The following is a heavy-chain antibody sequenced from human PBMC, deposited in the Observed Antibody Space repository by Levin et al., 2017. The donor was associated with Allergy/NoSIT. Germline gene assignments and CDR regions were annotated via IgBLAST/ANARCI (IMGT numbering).Heavy chain of an antibody. CDR3: ARSLGSTSCYDY. D-gene: IGHD2-2*01. CDR1: GGSFSGYY. Sequence: SETLSLTCAVYGGSFSGYYWSWIRQPPGKGLEWIGEINHSGSTNYNPSLKSRVTISVDTSKNQFSLKLSSVTAADTAVYYCARSLGSTSCYDYWGQGTLVTVSS. J-gene: IGHJ4*02. CDR2: INHSGST. V-gene: IGHV4-34*01.